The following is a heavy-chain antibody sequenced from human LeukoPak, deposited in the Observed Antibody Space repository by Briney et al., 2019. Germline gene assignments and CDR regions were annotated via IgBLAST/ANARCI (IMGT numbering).Heavy chain of an antibody. V-gene: IGHV3-23*01. CDR3: AKDLGYNYGRHPYRFDL. Sequence: GGSLRLSCAASGFTLSSYAMSWVRQAPGKGLEWVSAFTSSTVATYYADSVKGRFTISRDNSKNTLYLQMNSLRADDTAIYYCAKDLGYNYGRHPYRFDLWGQGTLVTVSS. J-gene: IGHJ4*02. CDR1: GFTLSSYA. D-gene: IGHD5-18*01. CDR2: FTSSTVAT.